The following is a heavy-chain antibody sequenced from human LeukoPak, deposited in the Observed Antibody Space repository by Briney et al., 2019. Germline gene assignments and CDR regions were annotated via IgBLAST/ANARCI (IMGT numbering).Heavy chain of an antibody. Sequence: GGSLRLSCTASGFTFGGYAMSWVRQAPGKGLEWVGFIRSKAYGGTTEYAASVKGRFTISRDDSKSIAYLQMNSLKTKDTAVYYCTTTYCGGDCYPPNYWGQGTLVTVSS. J-gene: IGHJ4*02. CDR2: IRSKAYGGTT. CDR3: TTTYCGGDCYPPNY. D-gene: IGHD2-21*02. V-gene: IGHV3-49*04. CDR1: GFTFGGYA.